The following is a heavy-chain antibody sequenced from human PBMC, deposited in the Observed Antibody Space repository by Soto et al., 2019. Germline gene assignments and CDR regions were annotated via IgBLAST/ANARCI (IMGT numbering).Heavy chain of an antibody. V-gene: IGHV4-31*01. Sequence: QVQLQESGPGLVKPSQTLSLTCTVSGGSISSGGYSWSWIRQHPGKGLEWIGYIYYSGSTYYNPSIYSQITISVDPSKNQFSLKLSYVTAADTAVYYCARGVYCSGGSCYPFDYWGQGTLVTVSS. D-gene: IGHD2-15*01. CDR1: GGSISSGGYS. CDR2: IYYSGST. CDR3: ARGVYCSGGSCYPFDY. J-gene: IGHJ4*02.